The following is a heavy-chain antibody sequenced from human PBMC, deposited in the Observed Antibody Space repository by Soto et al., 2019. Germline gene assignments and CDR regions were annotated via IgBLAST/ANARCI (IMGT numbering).Heavy chain of an antibody. CDR1: GYTFTSYG. CDR2: ISAYNGNT. D-gene: IGHD2-15*01. V-gene: IGHV1-18*04. Sequence: ASVKVSCKASGYTFTSYGISWVRQAPGQGLDWMGWISAYNGNTKYAQDLQGRVTMTTDTSTSTAYMELRSLRSDDTAVYYCARFTGGSYNTYYFYYGMDVWGQGTTVTV. CDR3: ARFTGGSYNTYYFYYGMDV. J-gene: IGHJ6*02.